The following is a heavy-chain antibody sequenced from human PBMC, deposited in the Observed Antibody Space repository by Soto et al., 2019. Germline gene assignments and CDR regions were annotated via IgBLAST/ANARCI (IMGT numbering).Heavy chain of an antibody. V-gene: IGHV3-30-3*01. Sequence: QVQLVESGGGVVQPGRSLRLSCAASGFTFSSYAMNWVRQAPGKGLEWVAVISYDGSNKYYADSVKGRFTISRDNSKNTLYLQMNSMRAEDTAVYYCARDRVAIMGDGYFDYWGQGTLVTVSS. D-gene: IGHD1-26*01. CDR1: GFTFSSYA. CDR3: ARDRVAIMGDGYFDY. CDR2: ISYDGSNK. J-gene: IGHJ4*02.